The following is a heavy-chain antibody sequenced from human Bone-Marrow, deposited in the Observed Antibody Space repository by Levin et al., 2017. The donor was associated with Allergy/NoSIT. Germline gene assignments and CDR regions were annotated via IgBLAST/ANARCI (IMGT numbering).Heavy chain of an antibody. V-gene: IGHV3-30-3*01. CDR2: ISYDGSNK. CDR3: ARDPSVLDYMDV. CDR1: GFTFSSYA. J-gene: IGHJ6*03. Sequence: GESLKISCAASGFTFSSYAMHWVRQAPGKGLEWVAVISYDGSNKYYADSVKGRFTISRDNSKNTLYLQMNSLRAEDTAVYYCARDPSVLDYMDVWGKGTTVTVSS.